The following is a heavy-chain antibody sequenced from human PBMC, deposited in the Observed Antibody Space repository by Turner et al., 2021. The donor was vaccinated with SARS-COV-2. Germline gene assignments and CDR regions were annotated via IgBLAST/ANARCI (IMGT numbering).Heavy chain of an antibody. CDR2: MHYRGHT. D-gene: IGHD2-15*01. CDR1: LGSISYAFYF. J-gene: IGHJ5*02. Sequence: QLQLQESGPGLLKPSDTLSLTCSVSLGSISYAFYFWSWIRQPPGKGLEWIASMHYRGHTQFNPSLKSRVTISVDTSRNQFSIKMTSQTAEDKAVYYCARMKTWSAMTTSRFIELDPWGQGTLVAVSS. CDR3: ARMKTWSAMTTSRFIELDP. V-gene: IGHV4-39*01.